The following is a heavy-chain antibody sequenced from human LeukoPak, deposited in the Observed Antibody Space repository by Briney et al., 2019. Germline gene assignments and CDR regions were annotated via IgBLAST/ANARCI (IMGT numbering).Heavy chain of an antibody. D-gene: IGHD6-19*01. CDR2: INSDGYSI. CDR3: TRAGYSSGFDS. Sequence: GGSLRLSCAASGFTFSGYWMHWVRQAPGKGLVRVSRINSDGYSITYADSVKGRFTISRDNAKNTLYLQMNSLIAEDTAVYFCTRAGYSSGFDSWGQGTLVTASS. V-gene: IGHV3-74*03. CDR1: GFTFSGYW. J-gene: IGHJ5*01.